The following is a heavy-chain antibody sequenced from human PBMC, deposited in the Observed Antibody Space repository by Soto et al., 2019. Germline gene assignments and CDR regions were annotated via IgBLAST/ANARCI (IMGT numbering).Heavy chain of an antibody. CDR1: GGFVNSDTHS. D-gene: IGHD2-2*01. CDR3: ARFVRSCSATTCSTRADV. V-gene: IGHV4-61*01. Sequence: QVQLQESGPGLVKPSETLSLTCTVSGGFVNSDTHSWSWIRQTPGKRLEWIGFIYSGGSTKNPSLRSRFTMSVDTSKNQFSLKLRSVIVADTAVYNCARFVRSCSATTCSTRADVLGQGITVTVSS. CDR2: IYSGGST. J-gene: IGHJ6*02.